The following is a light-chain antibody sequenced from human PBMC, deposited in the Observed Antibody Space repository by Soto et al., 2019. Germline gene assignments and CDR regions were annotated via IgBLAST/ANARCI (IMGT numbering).Light chain of an antibody. CDR1: QSINSKS. CDR3: QHYGGSFI. Sequence: EIVLTQSPGTLSLSPGEGATVSCRVSQSINSKSLVWYQRKFGQAPRLLIYNTSTRATGIPDRFSGSGSGTAFTLSISGLEPEDFPVYYCQHYGGSFIFGPGTKVDFK. J-gene: IGKJ3*01. V-gene: IGKV3-20*01. CDR2: NTS.